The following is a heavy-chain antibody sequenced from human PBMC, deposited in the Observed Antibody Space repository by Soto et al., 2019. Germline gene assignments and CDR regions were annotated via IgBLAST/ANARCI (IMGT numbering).Heavy chain of an antibody. CDR2: ISYDRSNK. Sequence: QVQLVESGGGVVQPGRSLRLSCAASGFTFSSYGMHWVRQAPGKGLEWVADISYDRSNKYYADSVKGRFTISRDNSKNTLYLQMNSLRAEDTAVYYCAKPGEEWLRFRPPYFDYWGQGTLVTVSS. CDR1: GFTFSSYG. D-gene: IGHD5-12*01. J-gene: IGHJ4*02. CDR3: AKPGEEWLRFRPPYFDY. V-gene: IGHV3-30*18.